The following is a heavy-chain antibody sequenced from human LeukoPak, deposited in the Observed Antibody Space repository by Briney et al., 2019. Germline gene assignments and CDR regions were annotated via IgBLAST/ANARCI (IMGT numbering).Heavy chain of an antibody. CDR2: ISIYNGNT. CDR1: GYTFTNYG. Sequence: GASVKVSCKASGYTFTNYGISWVRQAPGQGLEWMGWISIYNGNTDYAQKLRGRVTMTTDTSTSTAYMELRSLRSDDTAVYYCPRITYDFWSGYYMPDDPWGQGTLVTVSS. CDR3: PRITYDFWSGYYMPDDP. V-gene: IGHV1-18*01. J-gene: IGHJ5*02. D-gene: IGHD3-3*01.